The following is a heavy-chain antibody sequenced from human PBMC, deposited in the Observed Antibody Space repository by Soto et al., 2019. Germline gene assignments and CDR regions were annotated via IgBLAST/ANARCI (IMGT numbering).Heavy chain of an antibody. CDR2: IDPSDSYT. V-gene: IGHV5-10-1*01. J-gene: IGHJ4*02. D-gene: IGHD6-13*01. CDR1: GYSFTSYW. Sequence: EVQLVQSGAEVKKPGESLRISCKGSGYSFTSYWISWVRQMPGKGLEWMGRIDPSDSYTNYSPSFQGHVTISADKSISTAYLQWSSLKASDTAMHYCARLQAAAGDNDLTFDYWGQGTLVPVSS. CDR3: ARLQAAAGDNDLTFDY.